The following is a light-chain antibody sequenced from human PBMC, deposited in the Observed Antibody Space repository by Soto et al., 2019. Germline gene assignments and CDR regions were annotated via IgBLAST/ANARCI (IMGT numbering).Light chain of an antibody. J-gene: IGKJ5*01. CDR2: ATS. Sequence: EVVLTQSPATLSLSPGEGATLSCRASQSIGNYLAWYQQKPGQAPRLLIYATSNRATGIPARFSGSGSGTDFTLEISRVETDDVGIYYCMQSTQLPPTFGQGTRLGIE. V-gene: IGKV3-11*01. CDR3: MQSTQLPPT. CDR1: QSIGNY.